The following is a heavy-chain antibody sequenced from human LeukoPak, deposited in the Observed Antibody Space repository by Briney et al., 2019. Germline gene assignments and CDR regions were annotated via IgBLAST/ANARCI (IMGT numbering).Heavy chain of an antibody. CDR2: INFSGGTT. V-gene: IGHV1-46*01. J-gene: IGHJ6*02. D-gene: IGHD5-18*01. Sequence: GASVKVSCKASGYTFTSYYMHWLRQAPGQGLEWMGIINFSGGTTSYPQKFQGRVTMTEDTSTDTAYMELSSLRSEDTAVYYCATPSDSADYYYYGMDVWGQGTTVTVSS. CDR1: GYTFTSYY. CDR3: ATPSDSADYYYYGMDV.